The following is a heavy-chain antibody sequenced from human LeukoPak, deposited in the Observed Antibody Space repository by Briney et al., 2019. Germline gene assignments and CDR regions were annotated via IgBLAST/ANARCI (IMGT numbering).Heavy chain of an antibody. CDR3: ARVNSGYYYRHDY. V-gene: IGHV3-21*01. J-gene: IGHJ4*02. CDR1: GFTVSSNY. CDR2: ISSSSSYI. D-gene: IGHD3-22*01. Sequence: GGSLRLSCAASGFTVSSNYMSWVRQAPGKGLEWISSISSSSSYIYYADSVKGRFTISRDNAKNSLYLQMNSLRAEDTAVYYCARVNSGYYYRHDYWGQGTLVTVSS.